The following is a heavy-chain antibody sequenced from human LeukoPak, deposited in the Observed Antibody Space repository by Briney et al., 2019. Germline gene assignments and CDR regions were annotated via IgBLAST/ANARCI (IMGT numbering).Heavy chain of an antibody. Sequence: SETLSLTCTVSGGSISSGDYYWSWIRQPPGKGLEWIGEINHSGSTNYNPSLKSRVTISVDTSKNQFSLKLSSVTAADTAVYHCARGSDYGSGSYSYYWGQGTLVTVSS. D-gene: IGHD3-10*01. J-gene: IGHJ4*02. V-gene: IGHV4-39*07. CDR1: GGSISSGDYY. CDR2: INHSGST. CDR3: ARGSDYGSGSYSYY.